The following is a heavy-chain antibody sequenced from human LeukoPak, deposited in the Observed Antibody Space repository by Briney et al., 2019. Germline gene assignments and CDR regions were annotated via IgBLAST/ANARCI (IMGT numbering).Heavy chain of an antibody. CDR1: GFTLSSYG. CDR3: AKARIAAAGTGAFDV. D-gene: IGHD6-13*01. J-gene: IGHJ3*01. CDR2: FSASDGSA. Sequence: GGSLRLSCAASGFTLSSYGMTWVRQAPGKWLEWVSAFSASDGSAQYAESVRGRFTISRDNSKNTLYLQMDSLRAEDTAVYYCAKARIAAAGTGAFDVWGQGTTVTVSS. V-gene: IGHV3-23*01.